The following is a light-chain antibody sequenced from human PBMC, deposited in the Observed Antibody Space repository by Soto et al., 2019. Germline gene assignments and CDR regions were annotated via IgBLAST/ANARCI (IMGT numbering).Light chain of an antibody. CDR2: GIT. CDR3: SSYTSGSSPYV. Sequence: QSALTQPASVSGTPGQSITISCTGTSSDVGAYYSVSWYQHHPGKAPKLIIYGITNRPSGVSNRFSGSKSGTTASLTISGLQAEDEADYHCSSYTSGSSPYVFGTGTKVTVL. V-gene: IGLV2-14*01. J-gene: IGLJ1*01. CDR1: SSDVGAYYS.